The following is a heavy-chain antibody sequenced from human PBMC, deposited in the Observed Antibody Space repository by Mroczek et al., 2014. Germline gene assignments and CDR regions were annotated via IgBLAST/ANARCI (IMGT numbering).Heavy chain of an antibody. Sequence: QVQLQQSGGGVVQPGRSLRLSCAASGFTFSSYAMHWVRQAPGKGLEWVAVISYDGSNKYYADSVKGRFTISRDNSKNTLYLQMNSLRAEDTAVYYCARDIHFGDYYDSSGYLSGPSVYWGQGTLVTVSS. CDR2: ISYDGSNK. CDR3: ARDIHFGDYYDSSGYLSGPSVY. V-gene: IGHV3-30-3*01. CDR1: GFTFSSYA. D-gene: IGHD3-22*01. J-gene: IGHJ4*02.